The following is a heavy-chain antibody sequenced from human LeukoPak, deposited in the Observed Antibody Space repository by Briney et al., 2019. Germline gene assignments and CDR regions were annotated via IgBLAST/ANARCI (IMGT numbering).Heavy chain of an antibody. J-gene: IGHJ3*02. CDR3: AREAGAFDI. CDR1: GFTVSSNY. D-gene: IGHD6-13*01. V-gene: IGHV3-53*01. Sequence: PGGSLRLSCAASGFTVSSNYMSWARHAPGEGLEWVSVIYSGGSTYYAESVKGRFTISRDNSKNTLYLQMNSLRAEDTAVYYCAREAGAFDIWGQGTMVTVSS. CDR2: IYSGGST.